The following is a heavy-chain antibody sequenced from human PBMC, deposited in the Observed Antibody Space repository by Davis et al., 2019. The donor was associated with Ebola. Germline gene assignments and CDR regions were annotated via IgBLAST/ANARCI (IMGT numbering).Heavy chain of an antibody. CDR3: ARVLAARPWYFDL. J-gene: IGHJ2*01. CDR2: IYRDGSS. V-gene: IGHV3-53*01. D-gene: IGHD6-6*01. CDR1: GFNVSNVY. Sequence: GESLKISCAASGFNVSNVYMSWVRQTPGKGLEWVSVIYRDGSSYYADSVKGRFTISRDNAKNTLYLQMNSLRAEDTAVYYCARVLAARPWYFDLWGRGTLVTVSS.